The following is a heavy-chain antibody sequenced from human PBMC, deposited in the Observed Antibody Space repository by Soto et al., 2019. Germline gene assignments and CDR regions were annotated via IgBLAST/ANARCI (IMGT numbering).Heavy chain of an antibody. CDR1: GYTFTSYG. V-gene: IGHV1-18*04. CDR2: ISAYNGNT. Sequence: ASVKVSCKASGYTFTSYGISWVRQAPGQGLEWMGWISAYNGNTNYAQKLQGRVTMTTDTSTSTAYMELRSLRSDDTAVYYCARVKPGEGYYYYYGMDVWGQGTTVTVSS. D-gene: IGHD7-27*01. CDR3: ARVKPGEGYYYYYGMDV. J-gene: IGHJ6*02.